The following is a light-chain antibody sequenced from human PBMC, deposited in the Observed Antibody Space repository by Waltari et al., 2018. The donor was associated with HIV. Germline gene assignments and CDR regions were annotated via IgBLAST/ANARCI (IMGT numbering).Light chain of an antibody. Sequence: SYELTQPPSVSVSPGQTARIPCSGDALPPQYVYLYQQRPGQAPVLVIYKDHKRPSGIPERFSGSRSGTTVTLIINGVQAEDEADYFCQSTDSTASSYVFGSGTEVFVL. V-gene: IGLV3-25*03. CDR1: ALPPQY. J-gene: IGLJ1*01. CDR3: QSTDSTASSYV. CDR2: KDH.